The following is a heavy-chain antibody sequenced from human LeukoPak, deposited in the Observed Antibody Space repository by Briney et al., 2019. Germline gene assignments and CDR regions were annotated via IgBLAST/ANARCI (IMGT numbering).Heavy chain of an antibody. CDR3: ARGGGLLWFGEYSGP. CDR1: GFTFSSYE. CDR2: ISSSGSTI. Sequence: GGSLRLSCAASGFTFSSYEMNWVRQAPGKGLERVSYISSSGSTIYYADSVKGRLTISRDNAKNSLYLQMNSLRAEDTAVYYCARGGGLLWFGEYSGPWGQGTLVTVSS. D-gene: IGHD3-10*01. V-gene: IGHV3-48*03. J-gene: IGHJ5*02.